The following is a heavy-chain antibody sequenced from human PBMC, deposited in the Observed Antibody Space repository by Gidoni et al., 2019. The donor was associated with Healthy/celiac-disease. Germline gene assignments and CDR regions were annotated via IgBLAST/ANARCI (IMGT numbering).Heavy chain of an antibody. Sequence: QVQLVQSGAEVKKPGSSVKVSCKASGGTFSSYAISWVRQAPGQGLEWMGGIIPIFGTANYAQKFQGRVTITADESTSTAYMELSSLRSEDTAVYYCASSYYGSGTLYYYYYGMDVWGQGTTVTVSS. J-gene: IGHJ6*02. D-gene: IGHD3-10*01. CDR1: GGTFSSYA. CDR2: IIPIFGTA. V-gene: IGHV1-69*01. CDR3: ASSYYGSGTLYYYYYGMDV.